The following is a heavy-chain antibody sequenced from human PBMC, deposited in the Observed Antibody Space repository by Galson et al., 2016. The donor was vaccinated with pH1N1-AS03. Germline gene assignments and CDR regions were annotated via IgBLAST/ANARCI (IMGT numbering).Heavy chain of an antibody. CDR3: ARGNGRNFAC. Sequence: SLRLSCAASGFTFSSYWLTWVRQAPGKGLEWVANIKGDGSEKYYADSVKGRFTISRDNAKNTLYLQMNSLRAEDTAVYYCARGNGRNFACWGQGTLVTVSS. V-gene: IGHV3-7*01. D-gene: IGHD2-8*01. J-gene: IGHJ4*02. CDR1: GFTFSSYW. CDR2: IKGDGSEK.